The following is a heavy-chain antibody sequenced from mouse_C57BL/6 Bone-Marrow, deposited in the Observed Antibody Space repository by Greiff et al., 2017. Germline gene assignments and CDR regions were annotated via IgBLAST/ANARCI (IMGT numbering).Heavy chain of an antibody. CDR3: AREGYYFDY. J-gene: IGHJ2*01. CDR1: GYSITSGYY. Sequence: EESGPGLVKPSQSLSLTCSVTGYSITSGYYWNWIRQFPGNKLEWMGYISYDGSNNYNPSLKNRISITRDTSKNQFCLKLNSVTTEDTATYYCAREGYYFDYWGQGTTLTVSS. V-gene: IGHV3-6*01. CDR2: ISYDGSN.